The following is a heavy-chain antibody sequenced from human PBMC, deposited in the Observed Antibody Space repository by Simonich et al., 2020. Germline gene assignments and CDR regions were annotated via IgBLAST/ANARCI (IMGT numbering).Heavy chain of an antibody. Sequence: QVPLQESGPGLVKPSETLSLTCAVSGYSISSGYYWGWIRQPPGKGLEWIGSIYHSGITYYNHSLNHRVTISVDTSKNQCSLKLSSVTAADTAVYYCARVGYSNYYYYGMDVWGQGTTVTVSS. CDR3: ARVGYSNYYYYGMDV. D-gene: IGHD6-13*01. CDR1: GYSISSGYY. J-gene: IGHJ6*02. V-gene: IGHV4-38-2*01. CDR2: IYHSGIT.